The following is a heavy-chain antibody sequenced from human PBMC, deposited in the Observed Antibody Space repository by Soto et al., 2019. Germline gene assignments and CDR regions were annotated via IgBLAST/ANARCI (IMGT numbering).Heavy chain of an antibody. Sequence: GGSLRLSCAASGFTFSSYAMHWVRQAPGKGLEWVAVISYDGSNKYYADSVKGRFTISRDNSKNTLYLQMNSLRAEDTAVYYCARAAPKYCTNGVCYTRYYYYYGMDVWGQGTTVTVSS. V-gene: IGHV3-30-3*01. CDR3: ARAAPKYCTNGVCYTRYYYYYGMDV. CDR2: ISYDGSNK. D-gene: IGHD2-8*01. J-gene: IGHJ6*02. CDR1: GFTFSSYA.